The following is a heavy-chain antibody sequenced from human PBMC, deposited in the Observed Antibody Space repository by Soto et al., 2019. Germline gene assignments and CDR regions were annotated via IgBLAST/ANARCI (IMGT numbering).Heavy chain of an antibody. CDR3: ARRVPAAPNWFDP. D-gene: IGHD2-2*01. J-gene: IGHJ5*02. V-gene: IGHV4-4*02. CDR1: GGSISSGTW. Sequence: QVQLQESGPGLVKPSGTLSLTCAVSGGSISSGTWWSWVRQPPGRGLEWIGEIYHSGSPNYNPSLQSRATMSGDKSKHLFSLRLSSVTAADSALYYCARRVPAAPNWFDPWGQGTLVTVSS. CDR2: IYHSGSP.